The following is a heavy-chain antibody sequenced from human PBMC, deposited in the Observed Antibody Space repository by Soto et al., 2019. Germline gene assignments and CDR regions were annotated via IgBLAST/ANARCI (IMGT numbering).Heavy chain of an antibody. D-gene: IGHD2-8*01. CDR2: IYTSGIT. CDR3: ASDRYGPKGVCNGGDAFDI. Sequence: KSSETLSLTCTVSGGSISSYYCSWIRQPAWKGLEWIGRIYTSGITNYNPSLKSRVTMSVDTSKNQFSLKLRSVTAADTAVYYCASDRYGPKGVCNGGDAFDIWGQGTMVIVSS. CDR1: GGSISSYY. J-gene: IGHJ3*02. V-gene: IGHV4-4*07.